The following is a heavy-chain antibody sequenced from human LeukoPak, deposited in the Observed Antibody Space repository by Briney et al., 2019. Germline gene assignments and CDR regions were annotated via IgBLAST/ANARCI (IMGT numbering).Heavy chain of an antibody. V-gene: IGHV3-30*04. CDR3: ARVGYIDEGIDY. Sequence: PGGSLRLSCAASEFTFSHYAMHWVRQAPGKGLEWVAVISYDGSNKYYADSVKGRFTVSRDNSRNTLFLQMNSLRAEDTAVYYCARVGYIDEGIDYWGQGTLVTVSS. J-gene: IGHJ4*02. CDR2: ISYDGSNK. CDR1: EFTFSHYA. D-gene: IGHD5-24*01.